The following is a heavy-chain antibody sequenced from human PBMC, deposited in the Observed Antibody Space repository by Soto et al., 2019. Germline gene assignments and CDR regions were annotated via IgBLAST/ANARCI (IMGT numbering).Heavy chain of an antibody. Sequence: PXGFLTLSCAASGFTVSDYAINWVRQAPGKGLEWVSSISTSGDYIYYADSVRGRFSISRDDAKSSLYLQMNSLRAEDTAVYYCARDAAPWKQLFYFYYGMDVWGQGTTVTVSS. CDR1: GFTVSDYA. D-gene: IGHD6-13*01. V-gene: IGHV3-21*01. J-gene: IGHJ6*02. CDR3: ARDAAPWKQLFYFYYGMDV. CDR2: ISTSGDYI.